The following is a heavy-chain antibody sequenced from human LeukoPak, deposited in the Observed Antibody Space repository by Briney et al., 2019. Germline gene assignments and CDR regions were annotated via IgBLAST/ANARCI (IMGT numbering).Heavy chain of an antibody. D-gene: IGHD3-3*01. CDR2: IKQDGSEK. Sequence: GGSLRLSCVGSGINFNTYWMTWVRQAPGKGLEWVANIKQDGSEKYYVDSVKGRFTISRDNAKNSLYLQMNSLRVEDTAVYYCARRGGWGQRTLVTVSS. V-gene: IGHV3-7*01. CDR1: GINFNTYW. CDR3: ARRGG. J-gene: IGHJ4*02.